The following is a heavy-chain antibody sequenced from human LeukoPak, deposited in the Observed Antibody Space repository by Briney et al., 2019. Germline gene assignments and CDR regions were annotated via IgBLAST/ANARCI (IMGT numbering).Heavy chain of an antibody. Sequence: SETLSLTCAVYGGSFSGYYWSWICQPPGKGLEWIGSIYHSGSTYYNPSLKSRVTISVDTSKNQFSLKLSSVTAADTAVYYCARKLRSYYYMDVWGKGTTVTVSS. J-gene: IGHJ6*03. D-gene: IGHD2/OR15-2a*01. CDR2: IYHSGST. V-gene: IGHV4-34*01. CDR3: ARKLRSYYYMDV. CDR1: GGSFSGYY.